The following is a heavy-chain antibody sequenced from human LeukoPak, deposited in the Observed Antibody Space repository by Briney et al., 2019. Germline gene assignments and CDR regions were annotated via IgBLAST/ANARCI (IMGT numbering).Heavy chain of an antibody. V-gene: IGHV3-66*01. Sequence: GGSLRLSCAASGFTVSSNYMSWVRQAPGKGLEWVSVIYSGGSTYYADSVKGRFTISRDNSKNTPYLQMNSLRAEDTAVYYCAREFRYCSSTSCYEVWFDPWGQGTLVTVSS. D-gene: IGHD2-2*01. CDR3: AREFRYCSSTSCYEVWFDP. CDR1: GFTVSSNY. J-gene: IGHJ5*02. CDR2: IYSGGST.